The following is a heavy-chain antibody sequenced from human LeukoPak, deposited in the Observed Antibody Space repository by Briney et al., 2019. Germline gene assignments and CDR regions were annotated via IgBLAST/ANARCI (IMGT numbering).Heavy chain of an antibody. Sequence: SETLSLTCTVSGGSISSSSYYWGWIRQPPGKGLEWIGSIYYSGSTYYNPSLKSRVTISVDTSKNQFSLKLSSVTAADTAVYYCARDRGQRYFDYWGQGTLVTVSS. CDR1: GGSISSSSYY. CDR2: IYYSGST. CDR3: ARDRGQRYFDY. J-gene: IGHJ4*02. V-gene: IGHV4-39*07.